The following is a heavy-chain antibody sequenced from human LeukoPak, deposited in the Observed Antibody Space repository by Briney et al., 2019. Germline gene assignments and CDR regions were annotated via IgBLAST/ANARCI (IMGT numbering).Heavy chain of an antibody. CDR1: GFTVSSNY. D-gene: IGHD5-24*01. CDR3: ARGAGYNYPYYFDY. Sequence: GGSLRLSCAASGFTVSSNYMNWVRQAPGKGLEWVSVIYGGGNIYYADSVKGRSTISRDNSKNTLYLQMNSLRAEDTAVYYCARGAGYNYPYYFDYWGQGTLVTVSS. V-gene: IGHV3-53*01. CDR2: IYGGGNI. J-gene: IGHJ4*02.